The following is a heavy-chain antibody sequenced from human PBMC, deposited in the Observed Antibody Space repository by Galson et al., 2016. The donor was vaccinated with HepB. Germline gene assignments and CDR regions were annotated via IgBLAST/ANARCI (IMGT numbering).Heavy chain of an antibody. V-gene: IGHV4-31*03. CDR2: IYYSGNT. CDR1: GGSISSDYY. J-gene: IGHJ4*02. D-gene: IGHD5-24*01. Sequence: TLSLTCTVSGGSISSDYYWSWIRQHPEQGLEWIGYIYYSGNTYYNPSLKSRVSISLDTSKNQFSLKMSSVTAADTAVYYCERGRESPVYYYDHWGQGTLVTVSS. CDR3: ERGRESPVYYYDH.